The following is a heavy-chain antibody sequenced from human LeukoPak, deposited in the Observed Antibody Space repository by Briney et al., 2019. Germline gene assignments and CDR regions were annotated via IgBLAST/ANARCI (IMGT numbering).Heavy chain of an antibody. D-gene: IGHD2-2*01. CDR1: GFTFSNYW. Sequence: QSGGSLRLSCAASGFTFSNYWMSWVRQAPGKGLEWLANINQDGSEIYYVDSVKGRFTISRDNGKNSLYLQINSLRADDTAVYYXARXXGXXXVVRTTXXXXXXXGRGXLVTXXS. CDR3: ARXXGXXXVVRTTXXXXXX. V-gene: IGHV3-7*01. J-gene: IGHJ2*01. CDR2: INQDGSEI.